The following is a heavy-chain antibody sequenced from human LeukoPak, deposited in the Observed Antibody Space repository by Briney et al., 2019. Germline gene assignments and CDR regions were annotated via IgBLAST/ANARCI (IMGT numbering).Heavy chain of an antibody. CDR3: AMGATSAFDI. Sequence: GSLRLSCAASGFTFSSYWMSWIRQPPGKGLEWIGYIYYSRSTNYNPSLKSRVTISVDTSKNQFSLKLSSVTAADTAVYYCAMGATSAFDIWGQGIMVTVSS. CDR1: GFTFSSYW. V-gene: IGHV4-59*01. D-gene: IGHD1-26*01. CDR2: IYYSRST. J-gene: IGHJ3*02.